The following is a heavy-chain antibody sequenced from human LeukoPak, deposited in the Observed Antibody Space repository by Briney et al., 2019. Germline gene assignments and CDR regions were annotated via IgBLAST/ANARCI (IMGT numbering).Heavy chain of an antibody. D-gene: IGHD6-13*01. CDR2: ISGSGDST. CDR1: GFTFRSYA. J-gene: IGHJ4*02. V-gene: IGHV3-23*01. Sequence: PGGSLRLSCAASGFTFRSYAMSWVRQAPGKGLEWVSVISGSGDSTDHADSVKGRFSISRDNSKNTLYLQMNSLRAEDTAVYYCTKSVRSIWWGGAYYFDYWGQGALVTVSS. CDR3: TKSVRSIWWGGAYYFDY.